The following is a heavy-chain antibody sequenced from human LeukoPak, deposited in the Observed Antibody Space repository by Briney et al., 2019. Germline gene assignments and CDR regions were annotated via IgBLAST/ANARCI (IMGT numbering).Heavy chain of an antibody. CDR1: GASFSGYY. Sequence: PSETLSLTCAVYGASFSGYYWSWIRQPPGKGLEWIGEINHRGSINYNPSLKSRVTISVDTSKYQFSLKLSSVTAADTAVYYCARGGGHCSGGSCYEGGWFDPWGQGTLVTVSS. CDR3: ARGGGHCSGGSCYEGGWFDP. V-gene: IGHV4-34*01. D-gene: IGHD2-15*01. J-gene: IGHJ5*02. CDR2: INHRGSI.